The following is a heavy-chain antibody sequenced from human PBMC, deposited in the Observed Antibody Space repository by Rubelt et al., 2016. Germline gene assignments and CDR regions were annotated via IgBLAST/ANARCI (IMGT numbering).Heavy chain of an antibody. V-gene: IGHV4-39*01. D-gene: IGHD3-10*01. CDR3: ARCPYYYGSGRLNWFDP. CDR1: GGSISSSSYY. CDR2: IYYSGST. Sequence: QLHLQESGPGLVKPSETLSLTCTVSGGSISSSSYYWGWIRQPPGKGLEWIGSIYYSGSTYYNPSLKSRVTISVDTSKNQFSLNLSSGTAADTVVYYCARCPYYYGSGRLNWFDPWGQGTLVTVSS. J-gene: IGHJ5*02.